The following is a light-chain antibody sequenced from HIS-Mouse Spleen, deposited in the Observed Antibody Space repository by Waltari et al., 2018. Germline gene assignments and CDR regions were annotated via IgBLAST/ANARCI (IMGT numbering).Light chain of an antibody. CDR1: QDIRNY. V-gene: IGKV1-33*01. CDR2: DAS. J-gene: IGKJ3*01. Sequence: DIQMTQSPSSLSASVGDRVNITCQASQDIRNYLNWFQQKPGKAPKLLIYDASNLETGVPSRFSGSGSGTDFTFTISSLQPEDIATYYCQQYVNLHRLTFGPGTKVDIK. CDR3: QQYVNLHRLT.